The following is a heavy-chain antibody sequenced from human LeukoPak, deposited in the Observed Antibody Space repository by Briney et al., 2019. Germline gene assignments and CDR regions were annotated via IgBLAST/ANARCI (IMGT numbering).Heavy chain of an antibody. CDR1: GVSLSSYY. D-gene: IGHD6-19*01. CDR3: SRAYSSGRGDI. V-gene: IGHV4-59*01. Sequence: PSETLSLTCTVSGVSLSSYYRSCIWQPPGKGLEWIGYIYCSEGTKYNPSLKSRVTMSLDTSKNQISLKPPSVTAADTAVYYCSRAYSSGRGDIWGQGTLVTVSS. CDR2: IYCSEGT. J-gene: IGHJ4*02.